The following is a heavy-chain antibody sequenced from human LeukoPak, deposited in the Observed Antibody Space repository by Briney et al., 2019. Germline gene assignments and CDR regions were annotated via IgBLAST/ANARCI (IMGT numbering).Heavy chain of an antibody. CDR2: ISWDGGST. V-gene: IGHV3-43*01. D-gene: IGHD6-13*01. Sequence: GGSLRLSCAASGFTFDDYTMHCVRQAPGKGLEWVSLISWDGGSTYYADSVKGRFTISRDNSKNSLYLQMSSLRTEDTALYYCAKDMGIAAAGTYLDYWGQGTLVTVSS. J-gene: IGHJ4*02. CDR3: AKDMGIAAAGTYLDY. CDR1: GFTFDDYT.